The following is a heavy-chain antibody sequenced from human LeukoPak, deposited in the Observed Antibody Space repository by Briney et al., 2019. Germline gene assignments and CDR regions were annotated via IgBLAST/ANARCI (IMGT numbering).Heavy chain of an antibody. V-gene: IGHV3-74*01. D-gene: IGHD3-10*01. Sequence: GGSLRLSCAASGFSFSTYWMHWVRQAPGKGLVWVSRISSDGSSANYADSVKGRFTISRDDAKNTLYLQMNSLRAEDTAVYYCARAPTAFCYSSGVRGSWGQGTLVTVSS. J-gene: IGHJ5*02. CDR3: ARAPTAFCYSSGVRGS. CDR2: ISSDGSSA. CDR1: GFSFSTYW.